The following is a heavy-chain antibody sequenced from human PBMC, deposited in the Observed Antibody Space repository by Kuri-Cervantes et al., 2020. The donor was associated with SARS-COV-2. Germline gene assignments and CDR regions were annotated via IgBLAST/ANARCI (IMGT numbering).Heavy chain of an antibody. CDR1: GFTFSSYG. J-gene: IGHJ4*02. Sequence: GGSLRLSCAASGFTFSSYGMHWVRQAPGKGLEWVAFIRYDGSNKYYADSVKGRFTISRDSSKNTLYLQMNSLRAEDTAVYYCAKGSASWASYIDNWGQGTRVTVSS. D-gene: IGHD2-2*01. CDR3: AKGSASWASYIDN. V-gene: IGHV3-30*02. CDR2: IRYDGSNK.